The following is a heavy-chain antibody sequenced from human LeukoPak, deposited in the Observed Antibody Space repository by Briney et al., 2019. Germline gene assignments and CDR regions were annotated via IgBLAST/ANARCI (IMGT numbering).Heavy chain of an antibody. CDR1: GGSISSSSYY. D-gene: IGHD1-1*01. CDR2: IYYSGST. J-gene: IGHJ5*02. Sequence: SETLSLTCTVSGGSISSSSYYWGWIRQPPGKGLEWIGSIYYSGSTYYNPSLKSRVTISVDTSKNQFSLKLSSVTAADTAVYYCAREGTAGTNLNWFDPWGQGTLVIVSS. CDR3: AREGTAGTNLNWFDP. V-gene: IGHV4-39*07.